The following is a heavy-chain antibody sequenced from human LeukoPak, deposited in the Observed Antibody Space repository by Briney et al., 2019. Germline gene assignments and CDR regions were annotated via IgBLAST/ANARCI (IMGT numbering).Heavy chain of an antibody. V-gene: IGHV3-21*01. Sequence: PGGSLRLSCAASGFTFSSYSMNWVRQAPGKGLEWVSSISSSSSYIYYADSVKGRFTISRDNAKNSLYLQMNSLRAEDTAVYYCARVDYGDYYADYWGQGTLVTVSS. D-gene: IGHD4-17*01. CDR2: ISSSSSYI. CDR3: ARVDYGDYYADY. J-gene: IGHJ4*02. CDR1: GFTFSSYS.